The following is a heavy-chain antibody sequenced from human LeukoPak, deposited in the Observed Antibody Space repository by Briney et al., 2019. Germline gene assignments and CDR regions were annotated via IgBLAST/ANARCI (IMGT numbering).Heavy chain of an antibody. D-gene: IGHD6-13*01. J-gene: IGHJ4*02. CDR1: GCSISSYY. V-gene: IGHV4-59*08. CDR3: AKHSSWAFDY. Sequence: PSETLSLTCTVSGCSISSYYGSWLRQPPGKGLEWIGYIYYSGSTNYNPSLKSRVTISVDTSKNHFSLKLSSVPAADTAVYYCAKHSSWAFDYWGQGTLVTVSS. CDR2: IYYSGST.